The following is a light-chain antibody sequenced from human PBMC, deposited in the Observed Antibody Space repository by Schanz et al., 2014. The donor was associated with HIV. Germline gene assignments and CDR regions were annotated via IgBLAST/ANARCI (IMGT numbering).Light chain of an antibody. CDR2: EVS. J-gene: IGLJ3*02. CDR1: NSDVGSFNL. CDR3: SSYEGRRNVL. Sequence: QSALTQPASVSGSLGQSITISCTGTNSDVGSFNLVSWYQQHPGKAPKLMIYEVSKRPSGVPDRFSGSKSGNTASLTVSGLQAEDEADYYCSSYEGRRNVLFGGGTKLPVL. V-gene: IGLV2-14*02.